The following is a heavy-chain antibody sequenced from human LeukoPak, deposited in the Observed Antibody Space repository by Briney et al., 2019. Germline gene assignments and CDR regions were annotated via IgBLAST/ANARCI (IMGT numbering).Heavy chain of an antibody. CDR2: ISSSSYT. Sequence: PGGSLRLSCAASGFTFSDYYMSWIRQAPGKGLEWVSYISSSSYTNYADSVKGRFTISRDNAKNSLYLQMNSLRTEDTAVYYCARASLAVAGTDYWGQGTLVTVSS. V-gene: IGHV3-11*06. CDR1: GFTFSDYY. CDR3: ARASLAVAGTDY. D-gene: IGHD6-19*01. J-gene: IGHJ4*02.